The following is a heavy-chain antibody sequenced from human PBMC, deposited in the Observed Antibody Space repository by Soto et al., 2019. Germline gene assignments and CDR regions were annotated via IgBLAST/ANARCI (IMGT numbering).Heavy chain of an antibody. CDR1: GYTFTSYA. D-gene: IGHD2-15*01. V-gene: IGHV1-3*01. J-gene: IGHJ3*02. CDR3: ARSPIVLDAFDI. CDR2: INAGNGNT. Sequence: ASVKVSCKASGYTFTSYAMHWVRQAPGQRLEWMGWINAGNGNTKYSQKFQGRVTITRDTSASTAYMELSSLRSEDTAVYYCARSPIVLDAFDIWGQVTMVTVS.